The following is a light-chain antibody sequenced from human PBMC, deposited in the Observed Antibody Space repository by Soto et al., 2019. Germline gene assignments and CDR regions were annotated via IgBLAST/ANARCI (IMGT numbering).Light chain of an antibody. V-gene: IGKV3-20*01. CDR1: QTVRSGF. J-gene: IGKJ1*01. CDR3: QHYGRSSWT. CDR2: GAS. Sequence: DIELTQSPGTLSLSPGERVTLSCRASQTVRSGFVAWYQQKPGQAPRLLIYGASTRATGIPVRFSDSGSGTDFTLTISSLEPEDLAVYYCQHYGRSSWTFGQGTKVEIK.